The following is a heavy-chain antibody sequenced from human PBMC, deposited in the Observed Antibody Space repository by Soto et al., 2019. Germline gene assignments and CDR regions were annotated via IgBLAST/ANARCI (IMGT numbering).Heavy chain of an antibody. CDR1: CDSVLSGDYC. Sequence: SATLSRTCSVSCDSVLSGDYCCMWIRQPPGKGLEWIGHVYFSGITNYIPSLESRLTMSVDTAKNQFSLKLNSVTAAETAVYYCARIPVDTYMIYWSDPWGQGTQVTVSS. CDR2: VYFSGIT. V-gene: IGHV4-61*08. D-gene: IGHD3-16*01. J-gene: IGHJ5*02. CDR3: ARIPVDTYMIYWSDP.